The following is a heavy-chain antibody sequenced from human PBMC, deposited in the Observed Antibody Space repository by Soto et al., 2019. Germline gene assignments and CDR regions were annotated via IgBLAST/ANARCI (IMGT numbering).Heavy chain of an antibody. J-gene: IGHJ6*02. Sequence: GGSLRLSCAASGFTFSDYYMSWIRQAPGKGLEWVSYISSSGSTIYYADSVKGRFTISRDNAKNSLYLQMYSLRAEDTAVYYCARDGPPSYGEYYYGMDVWGQGTTVTVSS. V-gene: IGHV3-11*01. CDR1: GFTFSDYY. CDR3: ARDGPPSYGEYYYGMDV. D-gene: IGHD5-18*01. CDR2: ISSSGSTI.